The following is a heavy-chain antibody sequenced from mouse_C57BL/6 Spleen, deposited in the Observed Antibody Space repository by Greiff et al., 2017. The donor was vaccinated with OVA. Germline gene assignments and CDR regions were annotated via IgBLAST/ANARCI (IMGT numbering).Heavy chain of an antibody. CDR3: TRQGLDY. CDR2: IDPETGGT. V-gene: IGHV1-15*01. Sequence: QVQLQQSGAELVRPGASVTLSCKASGYTFTDYEMHWVKQTPVHGLEWIGAIDPETGGTAYNQKFKGKAILTADKSSSTAYMELHSLTSEDSAVYYCTRQGLDYWGQGTTLTVSS. CDR1: GYTFTDYE. J-gene: IGHJ2*01.